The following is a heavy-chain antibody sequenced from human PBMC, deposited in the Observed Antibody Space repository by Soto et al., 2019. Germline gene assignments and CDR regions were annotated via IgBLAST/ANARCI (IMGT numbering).Heavy chain of an antibody. CDR1: GYTFTSYD. D-gene: IGHD3-9*01. J-gene: IGHJ6*02. V-gene: IGHV1-8*01. CDR3: ARFPGGKRYYDILTGQKPDYGMDV. CDR2: MNPNSGNT. Sequence: QVPLVQSGAEVKKPGASVKVSCKASGYTFTSYDINWVRQATGQGLEWMGWMNPNSGNTGYAQKFQGRVTMTRNTSISTAYMELSSLRSEDTAVYYCARFPGGKRYYDILTGQKPDYGMDVWGQGTTVTVSS.